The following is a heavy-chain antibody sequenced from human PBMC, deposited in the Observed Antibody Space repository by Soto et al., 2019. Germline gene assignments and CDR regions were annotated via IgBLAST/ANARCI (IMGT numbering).Heavy chain of an antibody. CDR1: GYTFTGYY. CDR3: ARDGGHSSYGVDP. CDR2: INPNSGGT. Sequence: ASVNVSCKASGYTFTGYYMHWVRQAPGQGLEWMGWINPNSGGTNYAQKFQGRVTMTRDTSISTAYMELSRLRSDDTAVYYCARDGGHSSYGVDPWGQGTLVTVSS. J-gene: IGHJ5*02. D-gene: IGHD5-18*01. V-gene: IGHV1-2*02.